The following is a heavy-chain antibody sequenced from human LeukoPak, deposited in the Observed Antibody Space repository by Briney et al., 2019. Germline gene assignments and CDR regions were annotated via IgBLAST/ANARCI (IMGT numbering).Heavy chain of an antibody. CDR1: GGSISSGGHY. D-gene: IGHD2-15*01. V-gene: IGHV4-31*03. CDR2: IYNSGST. CDR3: ARVPRGYCGGGSCFLFDS. J-gene: IGHJ5*01. Sequence: SETLSLTCTVSGGSISSGGHYWSWIRHHPGKVLEWIGHIYNSGSTYYNPSLESRVSISVDTSKNQFSLKLSSVTAADTAVYYCARVPRGYCGGGSCFLFDSWGQGTLVTVSS.